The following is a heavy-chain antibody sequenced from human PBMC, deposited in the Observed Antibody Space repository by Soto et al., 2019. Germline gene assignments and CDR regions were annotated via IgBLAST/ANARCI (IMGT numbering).Heavy chain of an antibody. D-gene: IGHD6-13*01. Sequence: GESLKISCKGSGYSFTTNWIGWVRQMPGKGLEWMGVIYPGDSDTRYSPSFQGQVAISADKSINTAYLQWSSRKASDTAMYYCARHSGVAEDGTDWGQGTLVTVSS. CDR3: ARHSGVAEDGTD. CDR2: IYPGDSDT. J-gene: IGHJ1*01. V-gene: IGHV5-51*01. CDR1: GYSFTTNW.